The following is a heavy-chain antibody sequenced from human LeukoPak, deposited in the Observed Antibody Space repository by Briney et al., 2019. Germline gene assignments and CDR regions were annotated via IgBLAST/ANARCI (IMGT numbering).Heavy chain of an antibody. CDR3: TRHAGYSSGWYKDYYMDV. CDR2: IRSKANSYAT. CDR1: GFTFSGSA. Sequence: GGSLRLSCAASGFTFSGSAMHWARQASGKGLEWVGRIRSKANSYATAYAASVKGRFTISRDDSKNTAYLQMNSLKTEDTAVYYCTRHAGYSSGWYKDYYMDVWGKGTTVTVSS. V-gene: IGHV3-73*01. J-gene: IGHJ6*03. D-gene: IGHD6-19*01.